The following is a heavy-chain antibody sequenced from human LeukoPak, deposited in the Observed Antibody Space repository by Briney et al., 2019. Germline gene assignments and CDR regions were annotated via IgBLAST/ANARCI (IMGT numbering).Heavy chain of an antibody. CDR1: GYSFTSYW. D-gene: IGHD3-10*01. CDR3: AGAPYYYGSGLN. CDR2: IYPDDSDT. V-gene: IGHV5-51*01. Sequence: ESLKISCKGSGYSFTSYWIGWVRQMPGKGLEWMVIIYPDDSDTRYSPSFQGQVTISADKSISTAYLQWSSLKASDTAMYYCAGAPYYYGSGLNWGQGTLVTVSS. J-gene: IGHJ4*02.